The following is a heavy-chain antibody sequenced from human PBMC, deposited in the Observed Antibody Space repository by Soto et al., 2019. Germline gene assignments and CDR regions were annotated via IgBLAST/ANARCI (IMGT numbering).Heavy chain of an antibody. CDR3: AKCLVRGVIPVGY. CDR2: ISGSGGST. Sequence: PGGSLRLSCAASGFSFGSYALSWVRQAPGKGLEWVSTISGSGGSTYYADSVKGRFTISRDNSKNTLYLQMNSLRAEDTAVYYCAKCLVRGVIPVGYWGQGTLVTVTS. J-gene: IGHJ4*02. V-gene: IGHV3-23*01. CDR1: GFSFGSYA. D-gene: IGHD3-10*02.